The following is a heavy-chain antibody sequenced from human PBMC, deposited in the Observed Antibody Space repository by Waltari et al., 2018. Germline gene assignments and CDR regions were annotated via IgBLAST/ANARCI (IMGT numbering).Heavy chain of an antibody. V-gene: IGHV1-2*02. CDR1: GYTFTGYY. CDR3: ARDPLSITMVQGRY. Sequence: QVQLVQSGAEVKKPGASVKVSCKASGYTFTGYYMHWVRQAPGQGLEWIGWISPNRGGTNYAQKFQGRVTRTRDTSISTAYMELSRLRSDDTAVYYCARDPLSITMVQGRYWGQGTLVTVSS. J-gene: IGHJ4*02. CDR2: ISPNRGGT. D-gene: IGHD3-10*01.